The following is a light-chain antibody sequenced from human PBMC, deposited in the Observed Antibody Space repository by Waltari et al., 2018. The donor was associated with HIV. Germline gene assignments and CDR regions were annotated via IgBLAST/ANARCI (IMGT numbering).Light chain of an antibody. CDR2: EDT. Sequence: SYELTQPPSVSVSPGQTARITCSGDALPKKYAYWYQQTSGQAPVLVLYEDTKRPSGIPERFAGSSSGTMATLTISRAQVEDEADYYCYSTDSSGNPLFGGGSKLTVL. J-gene: IGLJ2*01. V-gene: IGLV3-10*01. CDR3: YSTDSSGNPL. CDR1: ALPKKY.